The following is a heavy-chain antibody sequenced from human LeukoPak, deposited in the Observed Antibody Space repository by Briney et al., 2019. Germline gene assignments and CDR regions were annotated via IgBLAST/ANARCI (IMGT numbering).Heavy chain of an antibody. CDR2: ISYDGSNK. V-gene: IGHV3-30*18. D-gene: IGHD5-18*01. CDR3: ANQRYSYGSIDY. CDR1: GFTFSHYT. Sequence: GGSLRLSCAASGFTFSHYTMTWIRQAPGKGLEWVAVISYDGSNKYYADSVKGRFTISRDNSKNTLYLQMNSLRAEDTAVYYCANQRYSYGSIDYWGQGTLVTVSS. J-gene: IGHJ4*02.